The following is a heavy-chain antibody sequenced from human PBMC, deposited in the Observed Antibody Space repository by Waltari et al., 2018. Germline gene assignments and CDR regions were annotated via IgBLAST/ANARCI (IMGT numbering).Heavy chain of an antibody. V-gene: IGHV5-51*01. CDR2: IYPGDSET. Sequence: EVQLVQSGAEVKKPGESLTISCQASGSTFPNYWSGWVRQLPGKGLEWMGIIYPGDSETTYSPSFEGQVTISADKSISVAYLQWSSLKASDTAMYYCVRQVGTNWLDPWGQGTQVTVSS. J-gene: IGHJ5*02. D-gene: IGHD5-12*01. CDR3: VRQVGTNWLDP. CDR1: GSTFPNYW.